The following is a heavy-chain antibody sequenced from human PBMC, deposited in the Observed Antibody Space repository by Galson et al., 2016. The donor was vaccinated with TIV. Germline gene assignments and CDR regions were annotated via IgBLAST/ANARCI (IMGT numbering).Heavy chain of an antibody. D-gene: IGHD2-15*01. CDR2: MNPDSANT. Sequence: SVKVSCKASGYTFTTYDIIWVRQATGQGLEWMGRMNPDSANTDYAQKFQGRVTITADESTSTAYMELSSLRSEDTAVYYCARHQGYCSGGSCLLDYWGQGTLVTVSS. CDR3: ARHQGYCSGGSCLLDY. V-gene: IGHV1-8*03. J-gene: IGHJ4*02. CDR1: GYTFTTYD.